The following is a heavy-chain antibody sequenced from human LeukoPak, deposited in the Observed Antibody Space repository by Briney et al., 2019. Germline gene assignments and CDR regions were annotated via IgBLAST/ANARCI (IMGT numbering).Heavy chain of an antibody. V-gene: IGHV4-59*01. D-gene: IGHD5-18*01. CDR2: ISYGGSP. CDR1: GGSISNYY. Sequence: KSSETLSLTCTVSGGSISNYYWSWIRQPPGKGLEWIGYISYGGSPSYNPPLRSRVTISVDTSKNQFSLKVTSVTAADTALYYCARSVTYSYGYFDQWGQGTLVTVSS. J-gene: IGHJ4*02. CDR3: ARSVTYSYGYFDQ.